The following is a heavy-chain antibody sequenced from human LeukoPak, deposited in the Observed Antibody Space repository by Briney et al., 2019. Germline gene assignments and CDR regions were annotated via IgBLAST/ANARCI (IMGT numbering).Heavy chain of an antibody. CDR1: GLTFSDYY. CDR3: ASLGSGSYYNYVWFDP. D-gene: IGHD3-10*02. V-gene: IGHV3-11*01. J-gene: IGHJ5*02. CDR2: ISPSGSSI. Sequence: PGGSLRLSCAVSGLTFSDYYMSWTRQAPGKGPELVSYISPSGSSIFYVDSVKGRFTISRDNAKNSLYLQMNSLRAEDTAVYYCASLGSGSYYNYVWFDPWGQGTLVTVSS.